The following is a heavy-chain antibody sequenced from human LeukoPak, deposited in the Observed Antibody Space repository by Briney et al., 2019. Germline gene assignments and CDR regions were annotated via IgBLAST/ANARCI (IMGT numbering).Heavy chain of an antibody. D-gene: IGHD2-2*01. Sequence: PSETLSLTCTVSGGSISSYYWSWIRQPPGKGLEWIGYIYYSGSTNYNPSLKSRVTISVDTSKNQFSLKLSSVTADDTAVYYCARGYCSSTSCSTVYWFDPWGQGTLVTVSS. CDR3: ARGYCSSTSCSTVYWFDP. CDR1: GGSISSYY. J-gene: IGHJ5*02. V-gene: IGHV4-59*01. CDR2: IYYSGST.